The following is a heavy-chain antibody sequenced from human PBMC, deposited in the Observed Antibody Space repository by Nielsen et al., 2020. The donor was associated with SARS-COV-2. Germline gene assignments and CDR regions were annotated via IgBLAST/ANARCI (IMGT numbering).Heavy chain of an antibody. Sequence: GESLKISCKGYGYSFSTNWLAWVRQVPGKGLEWMGRIDPSDSETNYSPSFDGQVTISADKSVNTAYLQWSSLKASDTAIYYCARHAWAGFCSGGSCPKRYLDAWGQGTLVTVSS. J-gene: IGHJ4*02. CDR1: GYSFSTNW. V-gene: IGHV5-10-1*04. D-gene: IGHD2-15*01. CDR3: ARHAWAGFCSGGSCPKRYLDA. CDR2: IDPSDSET.